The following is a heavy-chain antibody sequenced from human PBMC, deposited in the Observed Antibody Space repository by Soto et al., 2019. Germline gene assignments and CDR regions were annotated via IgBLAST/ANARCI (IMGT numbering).Heavy chain of an antibody. D-gene: IGHD6-19*01. Sequence: QVHLQESGPELVKPSEALSLTCTVSGGSVSSGFYYWSWIRQAPGKGLEWIGYMAYSGDANYHPSLQSRLSISVDTAKNHFSLRLASATAADTAGYFCARGSDWPNNWFDSCGPGTLVIVSS. V-gene: IGHV4-61*03. CDR1: GGSVSSGFYY. CDR2: MAYSGDA. J-gene: IGHJ5*01. CDR3: ARGSDWPNNWFDS.